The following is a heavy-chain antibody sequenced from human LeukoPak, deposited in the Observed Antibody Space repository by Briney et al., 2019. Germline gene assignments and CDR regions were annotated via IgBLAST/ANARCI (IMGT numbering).Heavy chain of an antibody. Sequence: PGGSLRLSCAASGFTFSNYNMNWVRQAPGKGLEWVSGISIGGDYTYYADSVKGRFTISRDNSKNTLSLQMSNLRAEDTAIYYCAKLHSATITADFDHWGQGTLVTVSS. J-gene: IGHJ4*02. CDR3: AKLHSATITADFDH. CDR2: ISIGGDYT. CDR1: GFTFSNYN. V-gene: IGHV3-23*01. D-gene: IGHD1-14*01.